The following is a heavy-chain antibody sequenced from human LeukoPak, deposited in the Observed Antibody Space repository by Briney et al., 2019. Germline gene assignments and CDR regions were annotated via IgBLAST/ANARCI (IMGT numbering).Heavy chain of an antibody. CDR1: GFTFSSYA. CDR3: AKRASGWYGAFDI. J-gene: IGHJ3*02. Sequence: GGSLRLSCAASGFTFSSYAMSWVRQAPGKGLEWVSAISSGGGSTYYADSVKGRFTISRDNSKNTLYLQMNSLRAEDTAVYYCAKRASGWYGAFDIWGQGTMVTVSS. D-gene: IGHD6-19*01. V-gene: IGHV3-23*01. CDR2: ISSGGGST.